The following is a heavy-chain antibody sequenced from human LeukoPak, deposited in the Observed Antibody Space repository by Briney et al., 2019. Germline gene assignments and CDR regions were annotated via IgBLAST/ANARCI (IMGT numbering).Heavy chain of an antibody. D-gene: IGHD3-10*01. CDR2: IYYSGST. Sequence: SSETLSLTCTVSGGSISSSSYYWGWIRQPPGKGLEWIGSIYYSGSTYYNPSLKSRVTISVDTSKNQFSLKLSSVTAADTAAYYCASLPRWSITTVRGVILPTFDYWGQGTLVTVSS. CDR3: ASLPRWSITTVRGVILPTFDY. CDR1: GGSISSSSYY. J-gene: IGHJ4*02. V-gene: IGHV4-39*01.